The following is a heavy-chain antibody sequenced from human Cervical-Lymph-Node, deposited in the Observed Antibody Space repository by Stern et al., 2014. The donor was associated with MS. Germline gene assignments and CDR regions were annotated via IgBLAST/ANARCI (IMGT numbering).Heavy chain of an antibody. CDR3: AVNYGDYEYYFDY. J-gene: IGHJ4*02. CDR1: GFTFSSYA. V-gene: IGHV3-30*01. CDR2: ISYDGSNK. Sequence: VQLVESGGGVVQPGRSLRLSCAASGFTFSSYAMHWVRQAPGTGLEWVAVISYDGSNKYYADSVKGRFTISRDNSKNTLYLQMNSLRAEDTAVYYCAVNYGDYEYYFDYWGQGTLVTVSS. D-gene: IGHD4-17*01.